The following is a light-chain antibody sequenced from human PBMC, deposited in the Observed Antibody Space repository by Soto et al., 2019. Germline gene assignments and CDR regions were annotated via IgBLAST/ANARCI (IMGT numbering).Light chain of an antibody. J-gene: IGLJ2*01. CDR2: LNSDGSH. V-gene: IGLV4-69*01. CDR1: SGHSSYA. Sequence: QPVLTQSTSASASLGASVKLTCTLSSGHSSYAIAWHHQQPEKGPRYLMKLNSDGSHSKGDGIPDRFTGSSSGAERYLTISSLQSEDEADYYCQTWGTGIVLFGGGTKLTVL. CDR3: QTWGTGIVL.